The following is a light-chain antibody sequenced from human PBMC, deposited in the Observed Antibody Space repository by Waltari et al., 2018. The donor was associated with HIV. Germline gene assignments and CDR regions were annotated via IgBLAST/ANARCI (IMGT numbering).Light chain of an antibody. CDR1: KLADNY. V-gene: IGLV3-1*01. CDR2: VDT. CDR3: QAWDSNTGV. Sequence: SYELTQPPSVSVSPGQPAGITCSGDKLADNYAYWYQQKPGQSPVLVIYVDTKRPSGIPERFSGSNSGNTATLTISGTQAMDEADYYCQAWDSNTGVFGGGTKLTVL. J-gene: IGLJ2*01.